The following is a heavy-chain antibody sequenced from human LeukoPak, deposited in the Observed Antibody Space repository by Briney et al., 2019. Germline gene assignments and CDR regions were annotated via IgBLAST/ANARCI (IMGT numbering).Heavy chain of an antibody. J-gene: IGHJ3*02. V-gene: IGHV4-59*01. Sequence: TQFLTSTCADGFISYYNRSLIQQPPQKLLELVVINHYSGSTSYDPYLKSRVTITGDTSKNPFYLKLSTVTSADTAVYYCARTYYYASGAFDIWGQGTMVTVSS. D-gene: IGHD3-10*01. CDR3: ARTYYYASGAFDI. CDR2: NHYSGST. CDR1: DGFISYYN.